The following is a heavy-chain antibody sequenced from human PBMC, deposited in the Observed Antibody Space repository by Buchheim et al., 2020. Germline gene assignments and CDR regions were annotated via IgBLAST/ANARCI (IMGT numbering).Heavy chain of an antibody. Sequence: QVQLVESGGGVVQPGRPLRLSCAASGFTFSSYGMHWVRQAPGKGLEWVAVIWYDGSNKYYADSVKGRFTISRDNSKNTLYLKMNSLRAEDTAVYYCAREGYSGYDYVYYYYYMDVWGKGTT. D-gene: IGHD5-12*01. J-gene: IGHJ6*03. CDR1: GFTFSSYG. CDR3: AREGYSGYDYVYYYYYMDV. CDR2: IWYDGSNK. V-gene: IGHV3-33*01.